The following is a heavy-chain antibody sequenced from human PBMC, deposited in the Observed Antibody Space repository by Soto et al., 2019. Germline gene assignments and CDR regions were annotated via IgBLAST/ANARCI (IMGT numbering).Heavy chain of an antibody. Sequence: PPETLSFTCTVSGGSVSSGSYYWSWIRQPPGKGLEWIGYIYYSGSTNYNPSLKSRVTISVDTSKNQFSLKLSSVTAADTAVYYCARMTTMTYYFDYWGQGTLVTVSS. J-gene: IGHJ4*02. D-gene: IGHD4-17*01. CDR2: IYYSGST. CDR3: ARMTTMTYYFDY. V-gene: IGHV4-61*01. CDR1: GGSVSSGSYY.